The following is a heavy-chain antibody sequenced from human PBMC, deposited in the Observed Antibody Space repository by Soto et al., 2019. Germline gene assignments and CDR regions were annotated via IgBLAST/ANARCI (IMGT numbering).Heavy chain of an antibody. Sequence: VQLVQSGPEVKKPGASVKVSCKASGYTFTAYDMHWVRQAPGQGLEWVGWINPKSGGTNYAQKFQGWVTMTRDTSISTVYMELMRLRSDDTAVYYCATEGRGDCSGECYLDYWGQGTLVTVSS. D-gene: IGHD2-21*01. J-gene: IGHJ4*02. CDR2: INPKSGGT. CDR3: ATEGRGDCSGECYLDY. V-gene: IGHV1-2*04. CDR1: GYTFTAYD.